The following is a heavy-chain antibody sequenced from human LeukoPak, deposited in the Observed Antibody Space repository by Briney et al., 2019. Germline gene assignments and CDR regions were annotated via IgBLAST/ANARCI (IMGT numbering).Heavy chain of an antibody. CDR2: IYTGGST. CDR1: GGSFSSYY. CDR3: ARERNGDFDY. J-gene: IGHJ4*02. Sequence: PSETLSLTCTVSGGSFSSYYWNWIRQPAGKGLEWIGRIYTGGSTNYNPSLKSRLTMSIDTSKNQFSLKVRSVTAADTAVYYCARERNGDFDYWGQGTLVTVSS. D-gene: IGHD7-27*01. V-gene: IGHV4-4*07.